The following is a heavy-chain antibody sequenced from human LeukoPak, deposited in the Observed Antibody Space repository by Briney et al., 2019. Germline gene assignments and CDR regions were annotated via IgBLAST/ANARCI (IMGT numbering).Heavy chain of an antibody. CDR3: AKDIPAAQGVSNWFDP. CDR1: GFTFSSYG. J-gene: IGHJ5*02. V-gene: IGHV3-30*18. D-gene: IGHD2-2*01. Sequence: PGGSLRLSCAASGFTFSSYGMPWVRQAPGKGLEWVAVISYDGSNKYYADSVKGRFTISRDNSKNTLYLQMNSLRAEDTAVYYCAKDIPAAQGVSNWFDPWGQGTLVTVSS. CDR2: ISYDGSNK.